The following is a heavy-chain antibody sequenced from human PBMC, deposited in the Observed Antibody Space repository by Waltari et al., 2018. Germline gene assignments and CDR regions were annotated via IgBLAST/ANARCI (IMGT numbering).Heavy chain of an antibody. D-gene: IGHD3-16*02. CDR1: GGYFSGYY. J-gene: IGHJ1*01. CDR3: ARGKSKYDYVWGSYRGAEYFQH. V-gene: IGHV4-34*01. Sequence: QVQLQQWGAGLLKPSATLSLPCAVDGGYFSGYYWSWIRQPPGKGLEWSGEINHSGSTNYNPSLKSRVTISVDTSKNQFSLKLSSVTAADTAVYYCARGKSKYDYVWGSYRGAEYFQHWGQGTLVTVSS. CDR2: INHSGST.